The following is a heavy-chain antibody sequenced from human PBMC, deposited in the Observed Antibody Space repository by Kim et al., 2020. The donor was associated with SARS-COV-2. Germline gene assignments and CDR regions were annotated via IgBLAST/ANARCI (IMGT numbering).Heavy chain of an antibody. CDR3: ARASRLLSTSDIDY. J-gene: IGHJ4*02. Sequence: AQKFQGRVTITADKSTSTAYMELSSLRSEDTAVYYCARASRLLSTSDIDYWGQGTLVTVSS. V-gene: IGHV1-69*04. D-gene: IGHD3-10*01.